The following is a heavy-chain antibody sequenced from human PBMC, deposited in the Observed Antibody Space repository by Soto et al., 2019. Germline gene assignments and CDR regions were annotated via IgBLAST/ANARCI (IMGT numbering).Heavy chain of an antibody. CDR2: IYHSGGT. Sequence: QLQLQESGSGLVKPSQTLSLTCAVSGGSISSGGYSWSWIRQPPGKGLEWIGYIYHSGGTYYNPSLKSXXTXSXXRSKNQFSLNLSSVTAADTAVYYCARRSQITTFDYWGQGTLVTVSS. V-gene: IGHV4-30-2*01. CDR1: GGSISSGGYS. CDR3: ARRSQITTFDY. J-gene: IGHJ4*02. D-gene: IGHD4-4*01.